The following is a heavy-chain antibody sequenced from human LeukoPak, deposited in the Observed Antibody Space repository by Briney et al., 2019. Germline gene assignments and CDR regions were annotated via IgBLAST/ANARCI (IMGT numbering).Heavy chain of an antibody. CDR3: ARRNERGVVYYGMDV. D-gene: IGHD2-21*01. Sequence: SETLSLTCTVSGGSISSYYRSWIRQPPGKGLEWIGYIYYSGSTNYNPSLKSRVTISVDTSKNQFSLKLSSVTAADTAVYYCARRNERGVVYYGMDVWGQGTTVTVSS. CDR1: GGSISSYY. J-gene: IGHJ6*02. V-gene: IGHV4-59*12. CDR2: IYYSGST.